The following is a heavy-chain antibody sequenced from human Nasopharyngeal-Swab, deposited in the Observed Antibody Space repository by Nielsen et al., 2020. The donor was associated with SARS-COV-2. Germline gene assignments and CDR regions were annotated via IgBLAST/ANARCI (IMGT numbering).Heavy chain of an antibody. Sequence: GESLKISCAASGFTFSSYAMHWVRQAPGKGLEWVAVISYDGSKKSYADSVKGRFTISRDNSKNTLYLQMNSLRAEDTAVYYCARDQGSSWYTYYYYYGMDVWGQGTTVTVSS. CDR1: GFTFSSYA. CDR2: ISYDGSKK. J-gene: IGHJ6*02. D-gene: IGHD6-13*01. V-gene: IGHV3-30-3*01. CDR3: ARDQGSSWYTYYYYYGMDV.